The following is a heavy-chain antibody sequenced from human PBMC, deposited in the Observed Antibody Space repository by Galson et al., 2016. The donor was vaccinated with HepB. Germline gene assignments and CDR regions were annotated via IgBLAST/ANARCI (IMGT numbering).Heavy chain of an antibody. J-gene: IGHJ5*01. Sequence: CAISGDSVSSNSAVWNWIRQSPSRGLEWLGXTYYGSNWLSDYAASVRSRITVNADTPKNQFSLHLNSVTPDDTAVYYCARAGRRQVGTGDWFDSWGQGILVTVSS. V-gene: IGHV6-1*01. CDR3: ARAGRRQVGTGDWFDS. CDR1: GDSVSSNSAV. CDR2: TYYGSNWLS. D-gene: IGHD1-1*01.